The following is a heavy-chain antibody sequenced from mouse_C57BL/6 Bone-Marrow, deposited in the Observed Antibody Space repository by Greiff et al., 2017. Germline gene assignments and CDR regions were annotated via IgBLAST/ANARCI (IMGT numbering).Heavy chain of an antibody. J-gene: IGHJ3*01. CDR3: TRYDGYYEGWFDY. Sequence: EVQRVESGAELVRPGASVKLSCTASGFNIKDDYMHWVKQRPEQGLEWIGWIDPENGDTEYASKFQGKATITADTSSNTAYLQLSSLTSEDTAVYYCTRYDGYYEGWFDYWGQGTLVTVSA. CDR2: IDPENGDT. V-gene: IGHV14-4*01. D-gene: IGHD2-3*01. CDR1: GFNIKDDY.